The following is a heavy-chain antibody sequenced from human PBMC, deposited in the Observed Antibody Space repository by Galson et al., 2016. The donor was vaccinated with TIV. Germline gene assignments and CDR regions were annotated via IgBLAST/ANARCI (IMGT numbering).Heavy chain of an antibody. CDR1: GYSFTNYW. CDR2: IDPSDSYI. CDR3: ARGVSTGSGWLDP. D-gene: IGHD3-10*01. J-gene: IGHJ5*02. V-gene: IGHV5-10-1*01. Sequence: QSGAEVKKPGESLRISCKGSGYSFTNYWITWVRQMPGKGLEWMGRIDPSDSYINYSPSFQGHVTIPADRSISTAYLQWSSLKASDSAMYYCARGVSTGSGWLDPWGQGTLVTVSS.